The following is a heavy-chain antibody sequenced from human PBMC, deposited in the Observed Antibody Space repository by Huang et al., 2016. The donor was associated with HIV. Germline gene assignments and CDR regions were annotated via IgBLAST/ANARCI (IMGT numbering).Heavy chain of an antibody. CDR1: GGTFSTYA. CDR2: SIPIVGTA. D-gene: IGHD6-6*01. V-gene: IGHV1-69*01. J-gene: IGHJ6*02. CDR3: ARGRTRSSLYDSYYGLDV. Sequence: QVQLVQSGAEVKKPGSSVKVSCKASGGTFSTYAISWVRQAPVQGLEWMGGSIPIVGTANYAQRFQGTVTITADEFTSTAYMELSSLRSEDTALYYCARGRTRSSLYDSYYGLDVWGQGTTVTVSS.